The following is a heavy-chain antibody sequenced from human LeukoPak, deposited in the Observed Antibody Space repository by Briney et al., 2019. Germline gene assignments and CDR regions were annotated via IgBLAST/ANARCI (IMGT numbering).Heavy chain of an antibody. CDR3: ASSGAGTFDY. J-gene: IGHJ4*02. V-gene: IGHV4-61*01. D-gene: IGHD3-10*01. Sequence: SETLSLTCTVSGGSVSSGSYYWSWIRQPPGKGLEWIGYIYYSGSTNYNPSLKSRVTISVDTSKNQFSLKLSSVTAADTAVYYCASSGAGTFDYWGQGTLVTVSS. CDR1: GGSVSSGSYY. CDR2: IYYSGST.